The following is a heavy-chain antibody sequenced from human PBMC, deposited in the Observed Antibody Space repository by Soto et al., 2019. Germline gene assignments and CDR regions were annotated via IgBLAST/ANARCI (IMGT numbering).Heavy chain of an antibody. D-gene: IGHD3-9*01. Sequence: QVQLVESGGGVVQPGRSLRLSCAASGFPFSSYAMHWVRQAPGKGLEWVAVISYDGSNKYFADSVKGRFTISRDNSKNTLYLQMNSLRAEDTAVYYCARDRYFDWLTFDYWGQGTLVTVSS. J-gene: IGHJ4*02. CDR3: ARDRYFDWLTFDY. CDR1: GFPFSSYA. V-gene: IGHV3-30-3*01. CDR2: ISYDGSNK.